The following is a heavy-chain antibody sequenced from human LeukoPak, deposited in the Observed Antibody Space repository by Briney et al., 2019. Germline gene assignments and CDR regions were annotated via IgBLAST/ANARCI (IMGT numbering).Heavy chain of an antibody. CDR2: INHSGST. V-gene: IGHV4-34*01. Sequence: SETLSLTCAVYGESFSGYYWSWIRQPPGKGLEWIGEINHSGSTNYNPSLKSRVTISVDTSKNQFSLKLSSVTAADTAVYYCARGRYNWNVIYYFDYWGQGTLVTVSS. D-gene: IGHD1-20*01. CDR3: ARGRYNWNVIYYFDY. J-gene: IGHJ4*02. CDR1: GESFSGYY.